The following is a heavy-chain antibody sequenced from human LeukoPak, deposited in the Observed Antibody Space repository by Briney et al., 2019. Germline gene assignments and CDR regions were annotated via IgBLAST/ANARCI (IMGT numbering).Heavy chain of an antibody. V-gene: IGHV3-74*01. J-gene: IGHJ3*02. D-gene: IGHD3-10*01. CDR2: INGDGSRT. CDR1: GFTFSSYW. CDR3: ARSGGDAFDI. Sequence: GGSLRLSCAASGFTFSSYWMHWVRQAPGKGLVWVSRINGDGSRTSYADSVKGRFTISRDNAKNTLYLQMKSLRAEDTAVYYCARSGGDAFDIWGQGTMGIVSA.